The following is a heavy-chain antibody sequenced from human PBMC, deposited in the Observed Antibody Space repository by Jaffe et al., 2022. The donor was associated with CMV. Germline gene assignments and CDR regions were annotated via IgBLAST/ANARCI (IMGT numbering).Heavy chain of an antibody. CDR2: INHSGST. Sequence: QVQLQQWGAGLLKPSETLSLTCAVYGGSFSGYYWSWIRQPPGKGLEWIGEINHSGSTNYNPSLKSRVTISVDTSKNQFSLKLSSVTAADTAVYYCARGPLPNMVRAAWGQGTLVTVSS. CDR1: GGSFSGYY. D-gene: IGHD3-10*01. V-gene: IGHV4-34*01. J-gene: IGHJ4*02. CDR3: ARGPLPNMVRAA.